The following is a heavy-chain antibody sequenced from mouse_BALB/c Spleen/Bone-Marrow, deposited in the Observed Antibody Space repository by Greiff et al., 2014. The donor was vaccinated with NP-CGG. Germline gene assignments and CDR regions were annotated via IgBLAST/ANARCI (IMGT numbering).Heavy chain of an antibody. CDR2: IRNKAKGYTT. CDR3: ARDRNNDIHWYLDA. CDR1: GFTFSDYY. D-gene: IGHD2-12*01. J-gene: IGHJ1*01. V-gene: IGHV7-3*02. Sequence: EVQGVESGGGLVQPGGSLRLSCATSGFTFSDYYMSWVRQPPGKALEWLGFIRNKAKGYTTEYIPSVKGRFTISRDNSQSMLYLQMNTLRAEDSATYYCARDRNNDIHWYLDAWGAGTTVTVSS.